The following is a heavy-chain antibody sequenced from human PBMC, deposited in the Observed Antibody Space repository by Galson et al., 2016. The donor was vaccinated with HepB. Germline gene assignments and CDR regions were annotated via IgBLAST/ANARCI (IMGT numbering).Heavy chain of an antibody. J-gene: IGHJ6*03. CDR2: ISKTGDTT. CDR1: GFTVSSSY. D-gene: IGHD1-26*01. CDR3: ARDLKLGAPDYMDV. V-gene: IGHV3-53*05. Sequence: SLRLSCAASGFTVSSSYMSWFRQAPGKGLDWVAVISKTGDTTFYGDSVKGRFTISRDNSKNTVDLQIHSLRSEDAAVYFCARDLKLGAPDYMDVWGKGTTVTVS.